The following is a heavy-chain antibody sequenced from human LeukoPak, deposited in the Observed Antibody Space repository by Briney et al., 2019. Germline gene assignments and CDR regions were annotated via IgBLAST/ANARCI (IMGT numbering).Heavy chain of an antibody. V-gene: IGHV3-48*04. CDR1: GFTFSSYW. CDR2: ISSSGSTI. CDR3: ARVEQLWLSFDY. J-gene: IGHJ4*02. Sequence: EPGGSLRLSCAASGFTFSSYWMSWIRQAPGKGLEWVSYISSSGSTIYYADSVKGRFTISRDNAKNSLYLQMNSLRVEDTAVYYCARVEQLWLSFDYWGQGTLVTVSS. D-gene: IGHD5-18*01.